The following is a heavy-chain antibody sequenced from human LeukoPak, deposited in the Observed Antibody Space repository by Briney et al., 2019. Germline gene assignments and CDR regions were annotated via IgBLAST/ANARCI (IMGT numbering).Heavy chain of an antibody. CDR1: GFTFSSYS. V-gene: IGHV3-48*01. J-gene: IGHJ3*02. CDR3: ARDDLHDGFDI. CDR2: ISSSSSTM. Sequence: GGSLRLSCAASGFTFSSYSMNWVRQAPGKGLEWVSYISSSSSTMYYVDSVKGRFSISRDNAKNSLYLQMNSLRGEDTAVYYCARDDLHDGFDIWGQGTKVTVSS.